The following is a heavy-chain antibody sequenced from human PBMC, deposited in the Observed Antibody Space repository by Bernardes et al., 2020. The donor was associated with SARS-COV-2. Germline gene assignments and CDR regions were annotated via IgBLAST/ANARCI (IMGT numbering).Heavy chain of an antibody. CDR1: GYTFTGYY. Sequence: ASVQVSCKASGYTFTGYYMHWVRQAPGQGLEWMGWINPNSGGTNYAQKFQGRVTMTRDTSISTAYMELSRLRSDDTAVYYCARGGDPDYDFWSGYPRLNYYYYMDVWGKGTTVTVSS. CDR2: INPNSGGT. D-gene: IGHD3-3*01. J-gene: IGHJ6*03. V-gene: IGHV1-2*02. CDR3: ARGGDPDYDFWSGYPRLNYYYYMDV.